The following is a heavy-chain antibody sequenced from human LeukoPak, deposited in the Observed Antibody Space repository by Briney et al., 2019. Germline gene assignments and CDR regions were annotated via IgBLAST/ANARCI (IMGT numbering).Heavy chain of an antibody. CDR3: ARGDSVQLWLNMGDY. J-gene: IGHJ4*02. Sequence: PGRSLRLSCAASGFTFSRHAMSWVREVPGKGLEWLAVISHDGNNKYYAGSVKGRFTVSRDNSKNTLYLQVNDLRVEDTAVYYCARGDSVQLWLNMGDYWGQGALVTVSS. V-gene: IGHV3-30-3*01. CDR1: GFTFSRHA. D-gene: IGHD5-18*01. CDR2: ISHDGNNK.